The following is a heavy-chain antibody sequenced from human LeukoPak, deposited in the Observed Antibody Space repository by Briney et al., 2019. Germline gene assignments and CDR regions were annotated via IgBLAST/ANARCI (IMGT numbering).Heavy chain of an antibody. Sequence: QVSCKASGGTFSSYAISWVRQAPGQGLEWMGGIIPIFGTANYAQKFQGRVTMTRDTSTSTAYMELSSLRSEDTAVYYCARGLVEMATTGMDVWGQGTTVTVSS. CDR1: GGTFSSYA. CDR3: ARGLVEMATTGMDV. V-gene: IGHV1-69*05. D-gene: IGHD5-24*01. J-gene: IGHJ6*02. CDR2: IIPIFGTA.